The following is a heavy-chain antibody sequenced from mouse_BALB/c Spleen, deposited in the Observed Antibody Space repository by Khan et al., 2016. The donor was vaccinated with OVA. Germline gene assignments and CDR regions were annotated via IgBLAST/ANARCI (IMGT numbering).Heavy chain of an antibody. CDR1: GYSITSGYG. CDR2: ISYSGST. Sequence: EVQLVESGPGLVKPSQSLSLTCTVTGYSITSGYGWNWIRQFPGNKLEWMGSISYSGSTNYNPSLKSRISITRDTSKNQFFLQLNSVTTEDTATYYCARTARIKYWGQGTTLTVSS. J-gene: IGHJ2*01. D-gene: IGHD1-2*01. CDR3: ARTARIKY. V-gene: IGHV3-2*02.